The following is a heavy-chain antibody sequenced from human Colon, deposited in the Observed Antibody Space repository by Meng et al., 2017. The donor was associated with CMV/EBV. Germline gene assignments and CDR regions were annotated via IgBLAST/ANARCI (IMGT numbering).Heavy chain of an antibody. Sequence: GGSLRLSCKASGYNFNSYWIGWLRQMPGKGLEWMGVIYPGDSDTLYSLSFQGQVTISVDKSINTAYLQWNSLKASDTAIYYCARQGGAGSSSANWFDPWGQGTLVTV. CDR1: GYNFNSYW. V-gene: IGHV5-51*01. D-gene: IGHD6-6*01. CDR2: IYPGDSDT. J-gene: IGHJ5*02. CDR3: ARQGGAGSSSANWFDP.